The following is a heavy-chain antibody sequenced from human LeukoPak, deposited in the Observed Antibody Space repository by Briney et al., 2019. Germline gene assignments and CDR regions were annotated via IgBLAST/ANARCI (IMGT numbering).Heavy chain of an antibody. CDR2: VYISGST. CDR1: GYSISSGYY. J-gene: IGHJ3*02. CDR3: ARGLEWGDGFDI. Sequence: PSETLSLTCNVSGYSISSGYYWTWIRPPAGKGLEWIGRVYISGSTNYNPSLKSRVTISVDTSKNHFSLKLTSVTAADTAVYYCARGLEWGDGFDIWGQGTMVTVSP. V-gene: IGHV4-61*02. D-gene: IGHD1-1*01.